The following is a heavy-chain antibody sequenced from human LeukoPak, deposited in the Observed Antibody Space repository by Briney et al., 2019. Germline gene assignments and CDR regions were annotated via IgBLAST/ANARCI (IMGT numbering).Heavy chain of an antibody. CDR1: GGSISSSSYY. CDR3: ASLRERSYYARGFDY. V-gene: IGHV4-39*01. Sequence: SETLSLTCAVYGGSISSSSYYWGWIRQPPGKGLDWIGSIYYSGSTYYNPSLKSRVTISVDTSKNQFSLKLSSVTAADTAVFYCASLRERSYYARGFDYWGQGTLVTVSS. D-gene: IGHD1-26*01. CDR2: IYYSGST. J-gene: IGHJ4*02.